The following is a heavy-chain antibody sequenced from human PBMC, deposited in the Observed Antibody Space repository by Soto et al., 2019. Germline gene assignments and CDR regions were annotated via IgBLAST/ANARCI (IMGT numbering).Heavy chain of an antibody. CDR1: GFTFSGHY. J-gene: IGHJ4*02. Sequence: EVQLVESGGGLVQPGGSLRLSCEGSGFTFSGHYIDWVRQAPGKGLEWLGRIRNKPNGHTTAYAASVKGRFTISRDDSKNLVYLQMNSLKSEDTALYYRSTTVITAPLFEYWGQGTLVAVSS. CDR2: IRNKPNGHTT. D-gene: IGHD2-21*02. V-gene: IGHV3-72*01. CDR3: STTVITAPLFEY.